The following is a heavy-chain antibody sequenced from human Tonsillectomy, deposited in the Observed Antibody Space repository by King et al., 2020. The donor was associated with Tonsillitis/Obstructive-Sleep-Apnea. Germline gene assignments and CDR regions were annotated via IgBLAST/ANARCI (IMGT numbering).Heavy chain of an antibody. CDR1: GFTFSSYG. CDR2: IRGSGDST. J-gene: IGHJ5*02. D-gene: IGHD1-7*01. Sequence: EVQLVESGGGLVQPGGSLRLSCAASGFTFSSYGMSWVRQAPGKGLEWVSTIRGSGDSTYNADSVKGRFIISRDNSKNTLYLQMNSLRAEDTAVYYCLTLELAIPWGQGPLVTVSS. CDR3: LTLELAIP. V-gene: IGHV3-23*04.